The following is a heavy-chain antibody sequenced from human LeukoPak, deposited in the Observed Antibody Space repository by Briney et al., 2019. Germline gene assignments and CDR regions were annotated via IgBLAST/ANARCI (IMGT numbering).Heavy chain of an antibody. CDR1: GGSISSGSYY. CDR2: IYTSGST. Sequence: SSQTLSLTCTVSGGSISSGSYYWSWIRQPAGKGLEWIGRIYTSGSTNYNPSLKSRVTISVDTSKNQFSLKLSSVTAADTAVYYCARESILDSSGYFFDYWGQGTLVTVSS. J-gene: IGHJ4*02. V-gene: IGHV4-61*02. CDR3: ARESILDSSGYFFDY. D-gene: IGHD3-22*01.